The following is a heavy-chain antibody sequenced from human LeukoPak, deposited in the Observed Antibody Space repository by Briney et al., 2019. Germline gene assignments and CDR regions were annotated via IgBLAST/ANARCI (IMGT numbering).Heavy chain of an antibody. Sequence: PGGSLRLSCAASGFTFSSYAMSWVRQAPGKGLEWVSAISDSGGSTYDADSVKGRFTISRDNSQNTLYLQMNSLRAEDTAVYYCAKDTSIGRYCTNGVCYPFDYWGQGPIVTLSS. J-gene: IGHJ4*02. CDR3: AKDTSIGRYCTNGVCYPFDY. CDR2: ISDSGGST. D-gene: IGHD2-8*01. V-gene: IGHV3-23*01. CDR1: GFTFSSYA.